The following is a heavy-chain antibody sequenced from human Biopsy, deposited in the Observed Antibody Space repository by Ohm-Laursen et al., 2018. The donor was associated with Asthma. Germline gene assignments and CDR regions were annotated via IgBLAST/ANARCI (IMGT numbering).Heavy chain of an antibody. Sequence: SLRLSCAGSGFAVSRDHMFWVRQATGKGPEWGSVIYSGGTSHTGDSVRGRFTISRDYSKNTLYLQMHSLRAEETAVYYCSRGDSSNWSHYYFDYWGQATLGTVSS. CDR1: GFAVSRDH. V-gene: IGHV3-53*01. CDR2: IYSGGTS. D-gene: IGHD3-22*01. CDR3: SRGDSSNWSHYYFDY. J-gene: IGHJ4*02.